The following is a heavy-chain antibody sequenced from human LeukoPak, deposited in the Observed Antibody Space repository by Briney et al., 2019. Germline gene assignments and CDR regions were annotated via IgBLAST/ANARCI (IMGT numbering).Heavy chain of an antibody. CDR3: ARGRGYSSGWYYFDY. D-gene: IGHD6-19*01. J-gene: IGHJ4*02. Sequence: SKTLSLTCAVYGGSFSGYYWSWIRQPPGKGLEWIGEINHSGSTNYNPSLKSRVTISVDTSKNQFSLKLSSVTAADTAVYYCARGRGYSSGWYYFDYWGQGTLVTVSS. CDR2: INHSGST. CDR1: GGSFSGYY. V-gene: IGHV4-34*01.